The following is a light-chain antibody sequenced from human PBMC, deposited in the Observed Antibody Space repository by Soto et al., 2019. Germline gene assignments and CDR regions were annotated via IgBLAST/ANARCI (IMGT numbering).Light chain of an antibody. Sequence: EIVLTHSPGTLSLSPGKRATLSCRASQSVSNTYLAWYQQKPGQAPRLLIYGASSRATGIPDRISGSGSGTDFTLTISRLEPEDSAVYYCQQYDSSPPGLTFGGGTKVDIK. CDR3: QQYDSSPPGLT. J-gene: IGKJ4*01. CDR2: GAS. V-gene: IGKV3-20*01. CDR1: QSVSNTY.